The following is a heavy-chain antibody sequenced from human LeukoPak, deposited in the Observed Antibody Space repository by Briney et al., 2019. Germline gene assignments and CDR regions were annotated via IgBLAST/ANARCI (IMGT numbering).Heavy chain of an antibody. CDR1: GGTFSSYA. V-gene: IGHV1-69*13. Sequence: GASVKVSCKASGGTFSSYAISWVRQAPGQGLEWMGGIIPIFGTANYAQKFQGRVTITADESTSTAYMELSSLRSEDTAVYYCARDRGMVRGAWFDPWGQGTLVTVSS. D-gene: IGHD3-10*01. CDR3: ARDRGMVRGAWFDP. J-gene: IGHJ5*02. CDR2: IIPIFGTA.